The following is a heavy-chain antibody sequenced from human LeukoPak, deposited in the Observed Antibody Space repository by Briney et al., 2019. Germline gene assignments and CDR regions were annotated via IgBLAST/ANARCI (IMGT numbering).Heavy chain of an antibody. Sequence: GDSAKVSCKASGYSFSTFGITWVRQAPGQGLEWMGWISPYDDSTAYGQKFEGRVTMTRDTSTNTAYMELRSLTSDDTALYYCAKVDAPIAVGAPGDAFDLWGQGTMVIASS. CDR2: ISPYDDST. V-gene: IGHV1-18*01. D-gene: IGHD6-19*01. CDR3: AKVDAPIAVGAPGDAFDL. CDR1: GYSFSTFG. J-gene: IGHJ3*01.